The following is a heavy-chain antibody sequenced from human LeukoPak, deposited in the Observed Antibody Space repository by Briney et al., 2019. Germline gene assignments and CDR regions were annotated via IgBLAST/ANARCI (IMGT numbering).Heavy chain of an antibody. CDR2: IYTSGST. CDR3: ARRHDILTGFGFDP. D-gene: IGHD3-9*01. Sequence: PSETLSLTCTVSGGSISSYYWSWIRQPPGKGLEWIWYIYTSGSTNYNPSPKSRVTISVDTSKNQFSLKLSSVTAADTAVYYCARRHDILTGFGFDPWGQGTLVTVSS. V-gene: IGHV4-4*09. CDR1: GGSISSYY. J-gene: IGHJ5*02.